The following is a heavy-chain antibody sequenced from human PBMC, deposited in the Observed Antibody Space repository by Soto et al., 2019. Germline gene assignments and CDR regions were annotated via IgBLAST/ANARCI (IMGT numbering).Heavy chain of an antibody. CDR3: ARDWDLAVAGTMDY. Sequence: SLSLSCASSGFTFSSYSMHWVLQAPGKGLEWVAVISYDGSNKYYADSVKGRFTISRDNSKNTLYLQMNSLRAEDTAVYYCARDWDLAVAGTMDYWGQGTLVTVSS. CDR2: ISYDGSNK. CDR1: GFTFSSYS. D-gene: IGHD6-19*01. J-gene: IGHJ4*02. V-gene: IGHV3-30-3*01.